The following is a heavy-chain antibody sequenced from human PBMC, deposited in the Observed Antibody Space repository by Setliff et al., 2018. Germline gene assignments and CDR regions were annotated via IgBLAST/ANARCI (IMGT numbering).Heavy chain of an antibody. CDR1: GGFIRDYY. D-gene: IGHD1-26*01. J-gene: IGHJ5*02. CDR2: IYYRGTT. Sequence: KPSETLSLTCTVSGGFIRDYYWNWIRQSPGKGLEWIGYIYYRGTTNYNSSLKSRVTISIDMSKNQFSLKLSSATAADTAVYFCAAVGIDAGGGWFDPWGPGIQVTVSS. V-gene: IGHV4-59*01. CDR3: AAVGIDAGGGWFDP.